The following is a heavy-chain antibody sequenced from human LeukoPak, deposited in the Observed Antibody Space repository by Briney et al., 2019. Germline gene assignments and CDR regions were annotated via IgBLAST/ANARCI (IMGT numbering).Heavy chain of an antibody. CDR2: IYYSGST. V-gene: IGHV4-39*07. D-gene: IGHD2-8*01. J-gene: IGHJ4*02. Sequence: SETLSPTCTVSGGSISSSSYYWGWIRQPPGKGLEWIGSIYYSGSTYYNPSLKSRVTISVDTSKNQFSLKLSSVTAADTAVYYCAREAATTYCTNGVCAYFDYWGQGTLVTVSS. CDR3: AREAATTYCTNGVCAYFDY. CDR1: GGSISSSSYY.